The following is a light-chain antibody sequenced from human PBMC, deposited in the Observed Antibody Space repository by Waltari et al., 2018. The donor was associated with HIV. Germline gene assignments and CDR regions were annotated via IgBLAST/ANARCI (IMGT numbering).Light chain of an antibody. CDR3: LLSYGSVRL. CDR2: DAT. CDR1: TGTVPSDHH. J-gene: IGLJ3*02. V-gene: IGLV7-46*01. Sequence: QTVVTQEPSLTVSPGGTVPLTCGSTTGTVPSDHHPYWFQQKPGQAPRTLIYDATDKHSWTPARFSPSFLGGKAALTLTAAQPEDEADYYCLLSYGSVRLFGGGTRLTV.